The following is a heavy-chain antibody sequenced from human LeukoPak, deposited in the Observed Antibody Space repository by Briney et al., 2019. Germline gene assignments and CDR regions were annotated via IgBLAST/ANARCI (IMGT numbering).Heavy chain of an antibody. CDR2: VSDRGGEK. V-gene: IGHV3-23*02. D-gene: IGHD3-22*01. CDR1: GITLSNYG. Sequence: QAGGPLRLSCSVSGITLSNYGMSWVGQAPGKGLEWVAGVSDRGGEKDYEDSVKGRFTISTDNSKNTLYLQMNSLRAEDTAVYFCAKRGVVIRVILVGFHKEAYYFDSWGQGALVTVSS. J-gene: IGHJ4*02. CDR3: AKRGVVIRVILVGFHKEAYYFDS.